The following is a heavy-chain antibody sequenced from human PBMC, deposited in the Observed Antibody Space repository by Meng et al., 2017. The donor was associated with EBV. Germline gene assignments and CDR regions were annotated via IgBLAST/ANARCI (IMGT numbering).Heavy chain of an antibody. CDR2: INPNSGGT. D-gene: IGHD6-19*01. CDR1: GYTFTGYY. Sequence: QGELGTSGAGVKKPGASVKVSCKASGYTFTGYYMHWVRQAPGQGLEWMGRINPNSGGTNYAQKFQGRVTMTRDTSISTAYMELSRLRSDDTAVYYCARVGIAVAGTGDYWGQGTLVTVSS. J-gene: IGHJ4*02. V-gene: IGHV1-2*06. CDR3: ARVGIAVAGTGDY.